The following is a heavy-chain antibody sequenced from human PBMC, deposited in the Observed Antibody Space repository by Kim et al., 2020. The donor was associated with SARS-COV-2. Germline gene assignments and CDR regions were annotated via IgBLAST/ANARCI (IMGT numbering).Heavy chain of an antibody. Sequence: GGSLRLSCAASGFTFSSYDMHWVRQATGKGLEWVSAIGTAGDTYYPGSVKGRFTISRENAKNSLYLQMNSLRAGDTAVYYCARGLFRSSSSWYSPGPIDYWGQGTLVTVSS. CDR3: ARGLFRSSSSWYSPGPIDY. CDR1: GFTFSSYD. V-gene: IGHV3-13*01. D-gene: IGHD6-13*01. J-gene: IGHJ4*02. CDR2: IGTAGDT.